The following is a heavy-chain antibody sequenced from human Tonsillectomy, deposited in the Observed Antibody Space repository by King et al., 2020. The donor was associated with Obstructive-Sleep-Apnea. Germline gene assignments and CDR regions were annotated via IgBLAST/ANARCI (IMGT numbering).Heavy chain of an antibody. CDR1: GGTFSSYA. J-gene: IGHJ6*02. CDR3: ARPHNPGYYYYGMDV. V-gene: IGHV1-69*01. Sequence: QLVQSGAEVKKPGSSVKVSCKASGGTFSSYAISWVRQAPGQGLEWMGGIIPIFGTANHAQKFQGRVTITADDSTRTAYMVLSSLRSEDTAVYYCARPHNPGYYYYGMDVWGQGTTVTVSS. CDR2: IIPIFGTA. D-gene: IGHD1-14*01.